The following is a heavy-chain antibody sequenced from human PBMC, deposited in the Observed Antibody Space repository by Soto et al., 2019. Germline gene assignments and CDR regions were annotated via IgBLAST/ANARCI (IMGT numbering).Heavy chain of an antibody. CDR1: GGSISSKGYY. V-gene: IGHV4-39*01. CDR3: ATSNWLDP. CDR2: IYYSGST. Sequence: ETLSLTCTVSGGSISSKGYYWGWIRQPPGKGLEWIGTIYYSGSTYYNPSLKSRVTISVDTSKNQFSLKLSSVTAADTAVYYCATSNWLDPWGQGTLVTVSS. J-gene: IGHJ5*02.